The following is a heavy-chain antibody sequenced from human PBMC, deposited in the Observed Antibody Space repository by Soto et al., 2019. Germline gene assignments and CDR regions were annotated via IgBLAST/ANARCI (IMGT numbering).Heavy chain of an antibody. Sequence: ASETLSLTCTVSGSSIINSAYYWAWLRQPPGKEPEWIGNIFYSGKVYYAPSFRGRVSMSIDTSRNQFSLQLHSVAASDTAVYYCARARIVLIPTAWFDPWGRGTLVTVSS. D-gene: IGHD2-2*01. CDR2: IFYSGKV. CDR3: ARARIVLIPTAWFDP. CDR1: GSSIINSAYY. V-gene: IGHV4-39*07. J-gene: IGHJ5*02.